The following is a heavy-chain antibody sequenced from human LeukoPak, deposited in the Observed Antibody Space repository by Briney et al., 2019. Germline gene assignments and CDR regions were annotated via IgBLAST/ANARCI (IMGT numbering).Heavy chain of an antibody. V-gene: IGHV3-20*04. Sequence: GGSLRLSCAASGFTFSSYYMSWVRQAPGEGLEWVSGINWNGGSTGYADSVKGRFTISRDNAKNSLYLQMNSLRAEDTALYYCARDGEVGYSSGWYYYYYYMDVWGKGTTVTVSS. CDR3: ARDGEVGYSSGWYYYYYYMDV. CDR1: GFTFSSYY. D-gene: IGHD6-19*01. J-gene: IGHJ6*03. CDR2: INWNGGST.